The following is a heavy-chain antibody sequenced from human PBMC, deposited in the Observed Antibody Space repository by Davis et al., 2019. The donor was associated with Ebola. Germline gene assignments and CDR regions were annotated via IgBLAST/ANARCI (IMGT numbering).Heavy chain of an antibody. CDR3: ARLRFWSGYSSYYYYMDV. D-gene: IGHD3-3*01. CDR1: GFTFSSYA. J-gene: IGHJ6*03. V-gene: IGHV3-23*01. Sequence: GGSLRLSCAASGFTFSSYAMSWVRQAPGKGLQWVSAISGTGSSTYYADSVKGRFTISRDNAKNSLYLQMNSLRAEDTAVYYCARLRFWSGYSSYYYYMDVWGKGTTVTVSS. CDR2: ISGTGSST.